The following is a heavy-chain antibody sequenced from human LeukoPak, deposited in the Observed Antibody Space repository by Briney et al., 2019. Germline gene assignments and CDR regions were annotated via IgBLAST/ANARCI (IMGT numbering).Heavy chain of an antibody. CDR2: IDLSGSTL. V-gene: IGHV3-48*04. D-gene: IGHD6-6*01. J-gene: IGHJ3*02. CDR1: GFTFSSYT. CDR3: ARVGYGSSSAFDI. Sequence: GGSLRLSCAASGFTFSSYTMNWVRQAPGKGLEWVSYIDLSGSTLYYVDSVKGRFTISRDNAKNSLYLQMNSLRAEDTAVYYCARVGYGSSSAFDIWGQGTMVTVSS.